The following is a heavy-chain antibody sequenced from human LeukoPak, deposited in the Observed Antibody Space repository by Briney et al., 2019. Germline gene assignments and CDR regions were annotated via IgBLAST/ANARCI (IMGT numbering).Heavy chain of an antibody. CDR2: IYYSGST. J-gene: IGHJ4*02. V-gene: IGHV4-59*08. D-gene: IGHD3-10*01. CDR1: GGSISSYY. Sequence: SETLSLTCTVSGGSISSYYWSWIRQPPGKGLEWIGYIYYSGSTNYNPSLKSRVTISVDTSKNQFSLKLSSVTAADTAFYYCARSGGSGSPFDSWGQGTLVTVSS. CDR3: ARSGGSGSPFDS.